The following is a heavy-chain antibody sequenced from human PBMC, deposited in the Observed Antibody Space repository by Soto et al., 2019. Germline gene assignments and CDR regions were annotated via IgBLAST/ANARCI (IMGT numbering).Heavy chain of an antibody. CDR1: GGSVSSGSYY. J-gene: IGHJ6*02. CDR2: IYYSGST. V-gene: IGHV4-61*01. D-gene: IGHD5-18*01. Sequence: QVQLQESGPGLVKPSETLSLTCTVSGGSVSSGSYYWSWIRQPPGKGLEWIGYIYYSGSTNYNPSLKSRVTISVDTSKNQFSLKLSSVTAADTAVYYCARDLRLPPHSYYYYGMDVWGQGTTVTVSS. CDR3: ARDLRLPPHSYYYYGMDV.